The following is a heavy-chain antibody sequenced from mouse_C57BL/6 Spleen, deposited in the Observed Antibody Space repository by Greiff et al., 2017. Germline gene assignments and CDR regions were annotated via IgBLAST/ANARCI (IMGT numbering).Heavy chain of an antibody. V-gene: IGHV1-80*01. CDR2: IYPGDGDT. D-gene: IGHD1-1*01. J-gene: IGHJ2*01. Sequence: QVQLKESGAELVKPGASVKISCKASGYAFSSYWMNWVKQRPGKGLEWIGQIYPGDGDTNYNGKFKGKATLTADKSSSTAYMQLSSLTSEDSAVYFCARTDYGSSCGYWGQGTTLTVSS. CDR3: ARTDYGSSCGY. CDR1: GYAFSSYW.